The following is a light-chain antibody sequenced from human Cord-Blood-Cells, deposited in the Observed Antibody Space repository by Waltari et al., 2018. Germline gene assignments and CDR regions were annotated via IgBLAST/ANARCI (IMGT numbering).Light chain of an antibody. J-gene: IGLJ1*01. CDR3: SSYTSSSTLYV. CDR1: SSDVGGYNY. Sequence: QSALTQPASVSGSPGQSITISCTGTSSDVGGYNYVSWYQQHPGKAPKLMMYDVSNRPSGVSNRFSGSKSGNPASLTISGLQAEDEADYYCSSYTSSSTLYVFGTGTKVTVL. CDR2: DVS. V-gene: IGLV2-14*01.